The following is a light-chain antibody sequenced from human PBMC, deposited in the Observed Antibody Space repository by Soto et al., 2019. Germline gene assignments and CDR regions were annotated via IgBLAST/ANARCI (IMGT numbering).Light chain of an antibody. J-gene: IGKJ1*01. CDR2: GAS. CDR3: QQYGRSPRT. CDR1: QSVSSSY. V-gene: IGKV3-20*01. Sequence: EIGLTQSPGTMSLSPGERATLSCRASQSVSSSYLAWYQQKPGQAPRLLIYGASSRATCIPDRFSSSGSGTDFTLTSSRQAPEDLAVYYCQQYGRSPRTFGQGTKVESK.